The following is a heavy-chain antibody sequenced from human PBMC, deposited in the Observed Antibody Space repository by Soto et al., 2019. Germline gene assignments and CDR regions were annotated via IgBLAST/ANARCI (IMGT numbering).Heavy chain of an antibody. CDR3: ATRSSYYYDSSGYYYQTPGPLYGMDV. CDR2: IYYSGST. D-gene: IGHD3-22*01. V-gene: IGHV4-39*01. CDR1: GGSISSSSYY. Sequence: SETLSLTCTVSGGSISSSSYYWGWIRQPPGKGLEWIGSIYYSGSTYYNPSLKRRVTISVDTSKNQFSLKLCSVTAAETAVYYCATRSSYYYDSSGYYYQTPGPLYGMDVWGQGTTVTVSS. J-gene: IGHJ6*02.